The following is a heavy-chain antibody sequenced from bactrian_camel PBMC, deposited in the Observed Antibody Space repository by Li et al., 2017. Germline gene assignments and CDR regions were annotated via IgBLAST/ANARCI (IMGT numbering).Heavy chain of an antibody. D-gene: IGHD2*01. CDR1: GFKMSTAF. V-gene: IGHV3S40*01. CDR3: TPGVY. Sequence: VQLVESGGGLVQPGESQTLSCVGSGFKMSTAFMRWVRQAPGKGLEWVATINYAGDSTYYADPVKGRFIISRDDAKNTVFLQLNSLKTEDTAKYYCTPGVYWGQGTQVTVS. CDR2: INYAGDST. J-gene: IGHJ4*01.